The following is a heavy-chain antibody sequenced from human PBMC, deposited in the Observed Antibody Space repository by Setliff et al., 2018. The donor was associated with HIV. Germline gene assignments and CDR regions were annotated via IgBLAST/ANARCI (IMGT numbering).Heavy chain of an antibody. V-gene: IGHV4-61*02. CDR3: GSIMVGGAMSYSYYYMDV. Sequence: SETLSLTCTVADGSISTGSYYWSWVRQPAGRRLEWIGRIYTSGSTNYNPSLKSRVTMSVDTSKNQFSLKLNSVTAADTAVYYCGSIMVGGAMSYSYYYMDVWGKGTTVTVSS. CDR2: IYTSGST. CDR1: DGSISTGSYY. D-gene: IGHD3-16*01. J-gene: IGHJ6*03.